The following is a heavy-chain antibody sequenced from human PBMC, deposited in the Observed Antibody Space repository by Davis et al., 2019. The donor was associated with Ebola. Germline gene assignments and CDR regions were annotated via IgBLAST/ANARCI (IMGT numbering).Heavy chain of an antibody. CDR2: IYHSGST. Sequence: SETLSLTCAVSGGSISSGGYSWSWIRQPPGKGLEWIGYIYHSGSTYYNPSLESRVTISGDRSKNQFSLKLSSVTAADTAVYYCARRGDGYNYDYGMDVWGQGTTVIVSS. D-gene: IGHD5-24*01. CDR3: ARRGDGYNYDYGMDV. V-gene: IGHV4-30-2*01. CDR1: GGSISSGGYS. J-gene: IGHJ6*02.